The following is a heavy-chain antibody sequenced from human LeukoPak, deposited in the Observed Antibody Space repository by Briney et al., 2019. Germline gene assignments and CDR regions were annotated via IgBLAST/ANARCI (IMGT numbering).Heavy chain of an antibody. CDR3: ARLTSTRRDY. V-gene: IGHV4-39*01. J-gene: IGHJ4*02. CDR2: IYYSGST. Sequence: SETLSLTCTVSGGSISSSSYYWGWIRQPPGKGLEWIGSIYYSGSTYYNPSLKSRVTISVDTSKNQFSLKLSSVTAADTAVYYCARLTSTRRDYWGQGTLVTVSS. CDR1: GGSISSSSYY.